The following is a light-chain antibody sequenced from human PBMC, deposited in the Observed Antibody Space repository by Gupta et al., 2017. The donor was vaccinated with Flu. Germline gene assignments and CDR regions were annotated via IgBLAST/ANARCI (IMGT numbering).Light chain of an antibody. CDR1: QSVNSNF. V-gene: IGKV3-20*01. J-gene: IGKJ4*01. CDR3: QQYTSSPLT. Sequence: DIVLTQSPGTLSLSPGERATLSCRASQSVNSNFLAWDQQKPGQAPRLLIYGASTRATGIPDRFTGSGSGTDFTLTIIRLEPEDFAVYYCQQYTSSPLTFGGGTKVEIK. CDR2: GAS.